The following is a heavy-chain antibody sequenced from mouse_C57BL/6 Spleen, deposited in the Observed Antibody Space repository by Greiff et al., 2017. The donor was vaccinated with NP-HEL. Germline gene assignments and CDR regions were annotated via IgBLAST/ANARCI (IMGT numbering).Heavy chain of an antibody. CDR2: ILPGSGST. V-gene: IGHV1-9*01. J-gene: IGHJ3*01. CDR1: GYTFTGYW. D-gene: IGHD1-1*01. Sequence: VQGVESGAELMKPGASVKLSCKATGYTFTGYWIEWVKQRPGHGLEWIGEILPGSGSTNYNEKFKGKAPFTAATSSNTAYMKLSSLTTEDSAIYYCARRNYGSSYWFAYWGQGTLVTVSA. CDR3: ARRNYGSSYWFAY.